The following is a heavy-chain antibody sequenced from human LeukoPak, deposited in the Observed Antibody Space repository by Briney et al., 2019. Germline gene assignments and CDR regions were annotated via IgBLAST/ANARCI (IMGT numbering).Heavy chain of an antibody. CDR2: INPNSGGT. CDR3: ARDAFFRDISTTSGPPHRDY. D-gene: IGHD3-9*01. Sequence: ASVKVSCKASGYTFTGYYMHWVRQAPGQGLEWMGWINPNSGGTNYAQKFQGRVTMTRDTSISTAYMELSRLRSDDTAVYYCARDAFFRDISTTSGPPHRDYWGQGTLVTVSS. V-gene: IGHV1-2*02. CDR1: GYTFTGYY. J-gene: IGHJ4*02.